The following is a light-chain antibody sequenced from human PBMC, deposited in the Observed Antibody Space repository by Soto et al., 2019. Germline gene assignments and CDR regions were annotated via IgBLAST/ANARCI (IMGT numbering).Light chain of an antibody. V-gene: IGLV2-14*01. CDR2: EVT. CDR1: SSDVGLYDF. Sequence: QSVLTQPASVPGSPGQSITISCTGASSDVGLYDFVSWYQQHPGKAPKLLIYEVTYRPSGVSSRFSGSKSGNTASLTISGLQAEDEADYYCNSYTRFSTYVFGTGTKVTVL. J-gene: IGLJ1*01. CDR3: NSYTRFSTYV.